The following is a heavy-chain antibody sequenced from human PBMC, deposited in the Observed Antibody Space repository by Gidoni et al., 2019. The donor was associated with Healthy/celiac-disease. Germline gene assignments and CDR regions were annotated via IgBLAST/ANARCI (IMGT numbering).Heavy chain of an antibody. CDR2: INHSGST. D-gene: IGHD1-7*01. J-gene: IGHJ5*02. CDR3: ARGKTNFDP. V-gene: IGHV4-34*01. Sequence: QVQLQQWGAGLLKPSETLSLTCAVYGGSFSGYYWIWIRQPPGQGLELIGEINHSGSTNYNPSLKSRVTISVDTSKNQFSLKLSSVTAADTAVYYCARGKTNFDPWGQGTLVTVSS. CDR1: GGSFSGYY.